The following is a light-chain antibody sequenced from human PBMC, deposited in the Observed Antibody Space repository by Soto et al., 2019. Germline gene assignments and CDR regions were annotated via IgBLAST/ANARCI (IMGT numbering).Light chain of an antibody. V-gene: IGKV3-20*01. CDR2: GAS. CDR3: QQYSSSPPEFT. J-gene: IGKJ3*01. CDR1: QSISSSY. Sequence: EIVLTQSPGPLSLSPGERATLSCRASQSISSSYLAWYQQRPGQAPRLLIFGASYRATGIPDRFSGSGSGTYFTLTISRLEPEDFAVYYCQQYSSSPPEFTFGPGTRVDSK.